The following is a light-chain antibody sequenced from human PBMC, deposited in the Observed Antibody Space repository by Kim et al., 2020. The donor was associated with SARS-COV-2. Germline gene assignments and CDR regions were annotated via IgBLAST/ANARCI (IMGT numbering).Light chain of an antibody. CDR3: QQYGRSPPDT. V-gene: IGKV3-20*01. J-gene: IGKJ2*01. Sequence: EIVLTQSPGTLSLSPGERATLSCRASQRVSSSYLAWYQQKTGQAPRLLIYGASSRATGIPDRFSGSGSGTDFTLTISRLEPEDFAVYYCQQYGRSPPDTFGQGTKLEIK. CDR1: QRVSSSY. CDR2: GAS.